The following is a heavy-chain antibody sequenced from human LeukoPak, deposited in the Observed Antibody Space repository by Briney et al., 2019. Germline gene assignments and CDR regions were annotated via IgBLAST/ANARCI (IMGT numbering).Heavy chain of an antibody. J-gene: IGHJ3*02. D-gene: IGHD6-25*01. CDR2: ISGSGGST. CDR3: AKSGIAAAGPPYCAFDI. CDR1: GFTFSSYA. Sequence: GGSLRLSCAASGFTFSSYAMSWVRQAPGKGLEWVSAISGSGGSTYYADSVKGRFTISRDNSKNTLYLQMNSLRAEDTAVYYCAKSGIAAAGPPYCAFDIWGQGTMVTVSS. V-gene: IGHV3-23*01.